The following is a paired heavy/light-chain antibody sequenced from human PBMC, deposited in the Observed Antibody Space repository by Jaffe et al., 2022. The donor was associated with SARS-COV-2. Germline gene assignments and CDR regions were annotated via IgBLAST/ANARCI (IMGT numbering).Light chain of an antibody. CDR1: RSNIGGNA. CDR2: NNY. V-gene: IGLV1-44*01. Sequence: QSVLTQPPSASGTPGQRVTISCSGSRSNIGGNAVNWYQHLPGTAPKLLIYNNYQRPSGVPDRFSASKSGTSASLAISGLQSEDEADYYCATWDDRLNGRVFGGGTKLTVL. J-gene: IGLJ3*02. CDR3: ATWDDRLNGRV.
Heavy chain of an antibody. D-gene: IGHD7-27*01. CDR1: GFLLTDYS. Sequence: QVQLVESGGGVVQPGRSLRLSCAASGFLLTDYSLHWVRQAPGKGLEWVAGLSKDAENEYYADSVRGRLTISRDRSKNTLYLQMNSLRLGDTALYYCARDWVMDVWGQGTTVTVSS. CDR2: LSKDAENE. J-gene: IGHJ6*02. V-gene: IGHV3-30*04. CDR3: ARDWVMDV.